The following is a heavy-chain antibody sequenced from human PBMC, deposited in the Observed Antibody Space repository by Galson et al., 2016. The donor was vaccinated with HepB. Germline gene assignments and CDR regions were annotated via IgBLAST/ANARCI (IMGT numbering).Heavy chain of an antibody. D-gene: IGHD2-15*01. V-gene: IGHV3-30*04. J-gene: IGHJ4*02. CDR2: LSSDGNTQ. Sequence: VRQPPGKGLEWVAVLSSDGNTQFYADSVKGRFTISRDNSKNTLYLQMNSLKPEDTAIYYCAKVLIERRGRYFDSWGQGTLVTVSS. CDR3: AKVLIERRGRYFDS.